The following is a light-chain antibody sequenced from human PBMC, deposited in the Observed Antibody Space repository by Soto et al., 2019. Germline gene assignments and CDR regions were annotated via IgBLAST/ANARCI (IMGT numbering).Light chain of an antibody. CDR1: QTVSSNY. Sequence: VLPPSQGTLSLSPVAVAQLSCWASQTVSSNYLAWYQPRPGQATRLIIYGASSRATGIPDRFSGSGSGTDVNLTISRLEPEDLAVDYGKQYGSSHRTVGQGNKVDIK. J-gene: IGKJ1*01. V-gene: IGKV3-20*01. CDR3: KQYGSSHRT. CDR2: GAS.